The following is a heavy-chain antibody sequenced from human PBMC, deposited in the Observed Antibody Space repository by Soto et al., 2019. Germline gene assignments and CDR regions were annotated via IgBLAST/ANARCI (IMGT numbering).Heavy chain of an antibody. CDR1: GGSISSYY. CDR2: IYYSGST. D-gene: IGHD5-12*01. J-gene: IGHJ4*02. Sequence: PSETLSLTCTVSGGSISSYYWSWIRQPPGKGLEWIGSIYYSGSTYYNPSLKSRVTISVDTSKNQFSLKLTSVTAADTAVYFCARDRGATIFDFWGRGTLVTVSS. CDR3: ARDRGATIFDF. V-gene: IGHV4-59*12.